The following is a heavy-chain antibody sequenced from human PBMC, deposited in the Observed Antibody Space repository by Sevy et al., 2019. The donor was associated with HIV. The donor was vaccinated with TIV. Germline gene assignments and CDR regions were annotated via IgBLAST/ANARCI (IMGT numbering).Heavy chain of an antibody. CDR1: GFLFSSYA. CDR3: ATLYRGRAVTDRAVDY. J-gene: IGHJ1*01. CDR2: ISGSGGNS. Sequence: GGSLRLSCTASGFLFSSYAMSWVRQAPGKGLEWVSVISGSGGNSFYEDSVKGRFTSSRDNSKNTLYVQLNSLRAEDTAFYYGATLYRGRAVTDRAVDYWGQGTLVTVSS. D-gene: IGHD6-19*01. V-gene: IGHV3-23*01.